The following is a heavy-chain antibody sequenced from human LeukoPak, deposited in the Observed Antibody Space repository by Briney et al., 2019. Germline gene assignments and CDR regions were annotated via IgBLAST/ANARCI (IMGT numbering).Heavy chain of an antibody. CDR2: IFSNDNT. V-gene: IGHV3-53*01. J-gene: IGHJ6*02. CDR3: AAVSTKTNYYGLDV. CDR1: GFTVTNSY. D-gene: IGHD4-17*01. Sequence: SGGSLRLSCAASGFTVTNSYMCWVRQAPGKGLEWVSVIFSNDNTYHADSVKGRFAISRDTSKNTLYLQMNSLRAEDTAVYYCAAVSTKTNYYGLDVWGQGTTVTVSS.